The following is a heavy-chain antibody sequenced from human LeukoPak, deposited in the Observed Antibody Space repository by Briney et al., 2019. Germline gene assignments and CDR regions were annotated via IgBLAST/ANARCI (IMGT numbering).Heavy chain of an antibody. J-gene: IGHJ4*02. V-gene: IGHV1-8*01. CDR3: ARGLAGRVPNSDS. Sequence: ASVKVSCKASGYTFTSYDINWVRRATGQGLEWMGWVNPNNGNTDYAQKFQGRVTMTRNTSISTAYMELSSLRSEDTAIYYCARGLAGRVPNSDSWGQGTLVTVSS. CDR1: GYTFTSYD. CDR2: VNPNNGNT. D-gene: IGHD3-10*01.